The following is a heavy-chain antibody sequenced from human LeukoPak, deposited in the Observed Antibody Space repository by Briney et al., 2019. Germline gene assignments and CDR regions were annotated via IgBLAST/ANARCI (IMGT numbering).Heavy chain of an antibody. CDR1: GFTFGDYA. CDR3: TRDADSSGYYYGVDY. J-gene: IGHJ4*02. Sequence: GGSLRLSCTASGFTFGDYAMSWFRQAPGKGLEWVGFIRSKAYGGTTEYAASVKGRFTISRDDSKGIAYLQMNSLKTEDTAVYYCTRDADSSGYYYGVDYWGQGTLVTVSS. D-gene: IGHD3-22*01. CDR2: IRSKAYGGTT. V-gene: IGHV3-49*03.